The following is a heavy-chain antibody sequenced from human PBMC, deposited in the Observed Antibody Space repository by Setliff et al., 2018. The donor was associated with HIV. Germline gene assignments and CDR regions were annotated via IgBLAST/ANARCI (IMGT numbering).Heavy chain of an antibody. CDR1: GFTFNNYW. CDR3: AREVWSEDDN. Sequence: GSLRLSCAASGFTFNNYWMNWVRQVPGKGLVWVARISPDGRSTTHADAVKGRFTISRDNAKNTLYLHMNSLRAEDAAVYYCAREVWSEDDNWGQGTLVTVSS. V-gene: IGHV3-74*01. J-gene: IGHJ4*02. D-gene: IGHD3-10*01. CDR2: ISPDGRST.